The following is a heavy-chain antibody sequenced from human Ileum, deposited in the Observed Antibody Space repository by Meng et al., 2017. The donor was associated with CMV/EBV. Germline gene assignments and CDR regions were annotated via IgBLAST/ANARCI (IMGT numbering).Heavy chain of an antibody. CDR1: GASISSGDYY. V-gene: IGHV4-30-4*08. CDR2: IFFSGNT. J-gene: IGHJ5*02. D-gene: IGHD6-13*01. CDR3: ARFRIAALGNLFNP. Sequence: VQLREQGQGLVKPSQTLALSCTVSGASISSGDYYWSWIRQPPGKGLEWIGYIFFSGNTYYNPSLNNRVIISIDTPRNQFSLKVDSVTAADTAVYYCARFRIAALGNLFNPWGHGTLVTVSS.